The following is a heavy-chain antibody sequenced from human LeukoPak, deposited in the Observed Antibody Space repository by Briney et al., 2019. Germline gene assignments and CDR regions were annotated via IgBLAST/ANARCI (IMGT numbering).Heavy chain of an antibody. V-gene: IGHV4-4*07. Sequence: PSETLSLTCTVSGGSISSYYWSWIRQLAGKGLEWIGRIYTSGSTNYNPSLKSRVTMSVDTSKNQFSLKLSSVTAADTAVYYCARDAPQGYSSSWYYFDYWGQGTLVTVSS. CDR3: ARDAPQGYSSSWYYFDY. J-gene: IGHJ4*02. CDR1: GGSISSYY. D-gene: IGHD6-13*01. CDR2: IYTSGST.